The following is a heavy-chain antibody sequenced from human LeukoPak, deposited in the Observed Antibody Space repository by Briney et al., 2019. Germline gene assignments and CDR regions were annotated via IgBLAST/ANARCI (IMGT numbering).Heavy chain of an antibody. CDR1: GFTFSSYG. D-gene: IGHD3-3*01. V-gene: IGHV3-33*08. J-gene: IGHJ6*02. Sequence: GGSLRLSCAASGFTFSSYGMHWVRQAPGKGLEWVAVIWYDGSNKYYADSVKGRFTISRDNSKNTLYLQMNSLRAEDTAVYYCAREDYDFWSGSPFDYYGMDVWGQGTTVTVSS. CDR2: IWYDGSNK. CDR3: AREDYDFWSGSPFDYYGMDV.